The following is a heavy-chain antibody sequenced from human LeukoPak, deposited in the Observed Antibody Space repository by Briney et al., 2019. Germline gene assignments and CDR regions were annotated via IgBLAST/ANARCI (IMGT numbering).Heavy chain of an antibody. D-gene: IGHD6-13*01. J-gene: IGHJ5*02. CDR3: ARDSRYSSSWFDP. V-gene: IGHV1-2*02. CDR1: GYTFTSYA. Sequence: ASVKVSCKASGYTFTSYAMHWVRQAPGQRLEWMGWINPNSGGTNYAQKFQGRVTMTRDTSISTAYMELSRLRSDDTAVYYCARDSRYSSSWFDPWGQGTLVTVSS. CDR2: INPNSGGT.